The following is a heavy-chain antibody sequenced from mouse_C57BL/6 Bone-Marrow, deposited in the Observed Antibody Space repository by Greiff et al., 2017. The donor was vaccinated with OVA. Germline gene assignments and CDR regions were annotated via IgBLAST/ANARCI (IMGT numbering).Heavy chain of an antibody. CDR3: ATMDGYFWFAY. Sequence: VQRVESGPGLVQPSQSLSITCTVSGFSLTSYGVHWVRQSPGKGLEWLGVIWSGGSTDYNAAFISRLSISKDNSKSQVFFKMNSLQADDTAIYYCATMDGYFWFAYWGQGTLVTVSA. J-gene: IGHJ3*01. V-gene: IGHV2-2*01. CDR1: GFSLTSYG. D-gene: IGHD2-3*01. CDR2: IWSGGST.